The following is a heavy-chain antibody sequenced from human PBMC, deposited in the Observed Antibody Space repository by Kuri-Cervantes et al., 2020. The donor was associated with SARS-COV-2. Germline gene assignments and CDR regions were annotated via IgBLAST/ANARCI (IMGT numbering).Heavy chain of an antibody. V-gene: IGHV1-18*04. J-gene: IGHJ5*02. Sequence: ASVKVSCKASGYTFTSYYMHWVRQAPGQGLEWMGWISAYNGNTNYAQKLQGRVTMTTDTSTSTAYMELRSLRSDDTAVYYCAKYDYGDSNWFDPWGQGTLVTVSS. CDR3: AKYDYGDSNWFDP. CDR2: ISAYNGNT. D-gene: IGHD4-17*01. CDR1: GYTFTSYY.